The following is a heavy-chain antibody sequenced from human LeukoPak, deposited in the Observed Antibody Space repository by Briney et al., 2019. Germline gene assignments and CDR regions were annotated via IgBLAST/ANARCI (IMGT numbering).Heavy chain of an antibody. Sequence: PSETLSLTCTVSGGSVSSDIYYWSWIRQPPGTGLEWIGYIYNSGSTNYNPSLKSRVTISVDTSKDQFSLRLTSMTAADTAVYYCARGYCGSTSCYGVFDYWGQGTLVTVSS. CDR1: GGSVSSDIYY. D-gene: IGHD2-2*01. V-gene: IGHV4-61*01. CDR2: IYNSGST. CDR3: ARGYCGSTSCYGVFDY. J-gene: IGHJ4*02.